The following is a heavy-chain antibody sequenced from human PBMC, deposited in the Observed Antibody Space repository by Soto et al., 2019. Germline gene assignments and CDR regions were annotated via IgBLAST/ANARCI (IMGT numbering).Heavy chain of an antibody. Sequence: QVQLVQSGAEVKKPGASVKVSCKASGYTFTSYGISWVRQAPGQGLEWMGWISAYNGSTNYAQKLQGRVTMTTDTSTSTGSMELRSLRSDGTAVYYWARGRVVATPLVWAPWGQGTLVTVSS. J-gene: IGHJ5*02. D-gene: IGHD2-15*01. CDR1: GYTFTSYG. CDR3: ARGRVVATPLVWAP. V-gene: IGHV1-18*01. CDR2: ISAYNGST.